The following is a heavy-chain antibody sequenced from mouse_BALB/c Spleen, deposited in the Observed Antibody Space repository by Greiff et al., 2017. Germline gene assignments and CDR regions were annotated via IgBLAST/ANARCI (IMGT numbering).Heavy chain of an antibody. V-gene: IGHV5-17*02. CDR1: GFTFSSFG. J-gene: IGHJ3*01. CDR2: ISSGSSTI. D-gene: IGHD2-3*01. Sequence: EVKLMESGGGLVQPGGSRKLSCAASGFTFSSFGMHWVRQAPEKGLEWVAYISSGSSTIYYADTVKGRFTISRDNPKNTLFLQMTSLRSEDTAMYYCARLYDGYYSGGQGTLVTVSA. CDR3: ARLYDGYYS.